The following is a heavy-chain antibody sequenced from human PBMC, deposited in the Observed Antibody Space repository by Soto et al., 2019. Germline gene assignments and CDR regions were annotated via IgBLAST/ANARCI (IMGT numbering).Heavy chain of an antibody. J-gene: IGHJ4*02. CDR2: IYYSGST. D-gene: IGHD3-16*01. V-gene: IGHV4-59*08. CDR3: ARRWGDYFDY. Sequence: PSETLSLTCTVSGGSISSYYWSWIRQPPGKGLEWIGYIYYSGSTNYNPSLKSRVTISVDTSKNQFSLKLSLKLSSVTAADTAVYYCARRWGDYFDYWGQGTLVTVS. CDR1: GGSISSYY.